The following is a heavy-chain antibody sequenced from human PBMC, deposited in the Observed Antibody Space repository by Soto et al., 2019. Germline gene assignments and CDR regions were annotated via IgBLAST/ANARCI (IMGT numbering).Heavy chain of an antibody. CDR1: GYTFTSYY. D-gene: IGHD6-19*01. V-gene: IGHV1-46*01. Sequence: GASVKVSCEASGYTFTSYYMHWVRQAPGQGLEWMGIINANGGSTSYAQKFQGRVTMTTDTSTSTAYMELRSLRSDDTAVYYCARRSVAGYDYWGQGTLVTVSS. CDR2: INANGGST. CDR3: ARRSVAGYDY. J-gene: IGHJ4*02.